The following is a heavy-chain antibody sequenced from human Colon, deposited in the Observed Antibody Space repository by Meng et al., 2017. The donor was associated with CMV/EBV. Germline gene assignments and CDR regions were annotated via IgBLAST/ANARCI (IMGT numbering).Heavy chain of an antibody. Sequence: GFTFNSYGFHWVRPAPGKGLELVGLILYDGNNKFYIDSVRGRFTISRDNSNVYLEMSSLRPEDTGVYYCAKDPYYIGKPDQPHYFDAWGQGTLVTVSS. CDR2: ILYDGNNK. V-gene: IGHV3-30*02. J-gene: IGHJ4*02. D-gene: IGHD1-14*01. CDR3: AKDPYYIGKPDQPHYFDA. CDR1: GFTFNSYG.